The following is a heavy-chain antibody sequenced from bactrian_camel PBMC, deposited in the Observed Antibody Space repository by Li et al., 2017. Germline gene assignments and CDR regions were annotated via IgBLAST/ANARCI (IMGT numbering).Heavy chain of an antibody. CDR3: AADTEGDWGLVGSDFRY. CDR1: GDYYSRNC. D-gene: IGHD7*01. CDR2: LDTHGDI. Sequence: HVQLVESGGGSVQAGESLRLSCAYSGDYYSRNCMKWFRQVPGKEREGVAVLDTHGDIEYADSVKGRFFISKDNAKNIHYLQMNDLKPEDTGVYYCAADTEGDWGLVGSDFRYWGRGTQVTVS. V-gene: IGHV3S1*01. J-gene: IGHJ6*01.